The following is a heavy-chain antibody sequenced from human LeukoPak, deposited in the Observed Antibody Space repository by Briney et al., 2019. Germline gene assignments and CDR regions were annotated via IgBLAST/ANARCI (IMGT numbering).Heavy chain of an antibody. V-gene: IGHV1-69*13. Sequence: RASVKVSCKASGGTFSRFAVSWVRQAPGQGLEWMGGIIPIFGTANYAQKFQGRVTITADESTSTAYMELSSLRSEDTAVYYCARGHSDIVVVPAAYDYWGQGTLVTVSS. D-gene: IGHD2-2*01. CDR3: ARGHSDIVVVPAAYDY. J-gene: IGHJ4*02. CDR2: IIPIFGTA. CDR1: GGTFSRFA.